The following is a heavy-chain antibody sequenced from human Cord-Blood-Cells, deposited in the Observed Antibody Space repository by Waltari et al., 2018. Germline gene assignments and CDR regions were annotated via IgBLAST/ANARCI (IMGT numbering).Heavy chain of an antibody. J-gene: IGHJ4*02. CDR3: ARGSSNDY. V-gene: IGHV3-13*01. D-gene: IGHD6-19*01. CDR1: GFSFSSYD. Sequence: EVQLVESGGCLVQPGGSLSLSCAAYGFSFSSYDMHWVRQATGKGLEWVSAIGTAGDTYYPGSVKGRFTISRENAKNSLYLQMNSLRAGDTAVYYCARGSSNDYWGQGTLVTVSS. CDR2: IGTAGDT.